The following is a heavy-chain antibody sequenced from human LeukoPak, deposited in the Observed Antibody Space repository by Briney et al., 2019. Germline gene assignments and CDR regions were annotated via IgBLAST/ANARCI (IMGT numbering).Heavy chain of an antibody. CDR3: ARVLTVCSAYGPRFDP. J-gene: IGHJ5*02. D-gene: IGHD2-15*01. CDR1: GGSITSFH. CDR2: ITYSGST. Sequence: SESLSLTCTVSGGSITSFHWSWIRQTPGKGLEWIGYITYSGSTNYNPSLKSRVSMSLDTSKNQFSLRLTSVTAADTAVYYCARVLTVCSAYGPRFDPWGQGTLVTVSS. V-gene: IGHV4-59*01.